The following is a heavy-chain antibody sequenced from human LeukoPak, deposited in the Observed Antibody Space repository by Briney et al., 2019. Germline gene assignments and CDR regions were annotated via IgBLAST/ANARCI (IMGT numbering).Heavy chain of an antibody. CDR3: AKDIGYSYGYYYYYGMDV. CDR2: ISWNSGSI. D-gene: IGHD5-18*01. V-gene: IGHV3-9*01. J-gene: IGHJ6*02. Sequence: GGSLRLSCAASGFTFDDYAMHWVREAPGKGLEWVSGISWNSGSIGYADSVKGRFTISRDNAKNSLYLQMNSLRAEDTALYYCAKDIGYSYGYYYYYGMDVWGQGTTDTVSS. CDR1: GFTFDDYA.